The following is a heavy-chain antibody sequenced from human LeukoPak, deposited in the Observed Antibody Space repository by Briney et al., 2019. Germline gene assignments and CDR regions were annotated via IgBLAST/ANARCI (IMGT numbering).Heavy chain of an antibody. D-gene: IGHD3-22*01. CDR3: AREDYSDSRGYSGGAIDI. J-gene: IGHJ3*02. Sequence: ASVKVSCKASGGTFSSYDITWVRQAPGQGLEWMGWISTKTGNTNCAQRLQDRVTMTTDTSTSTAYMQLRSLRSDDTAVYYCAREDYSDSRGYSGGAIDIWGQGTMVTVSS. CDR2: ISTKTGNT. CDR1: GGTFSSYD. V-gene: IGHV1-18*01.